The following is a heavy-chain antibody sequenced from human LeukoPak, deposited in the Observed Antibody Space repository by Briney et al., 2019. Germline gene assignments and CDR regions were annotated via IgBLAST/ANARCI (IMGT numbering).Heavy chain of an antibody. D-gene: IGHD3-10*01. J-gene: IGHJ4*02. V-gene: IGHV4-61*01. Sequence: PSETLSLTCTVSGGSVSSGSYYWSWIRQPPGKGLEWIGYIYYSGSTNYNPSLKSRVTISVDTSKNQFSLKLSSVTAADTAVYYCARDGYYGSGSYLVYYFDYWGQGTLVTVSS. CDR2: IYYSGST. CDR1: GGSVSSGSYY. CDR3: ARDGYYGSGSYLVYYFDY.